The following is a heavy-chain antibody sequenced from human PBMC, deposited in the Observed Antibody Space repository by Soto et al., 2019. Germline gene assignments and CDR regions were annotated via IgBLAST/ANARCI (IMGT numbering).Heavy chain of an antibody. CDR2: INPKSGGT. CDR3: TRAPLGYCGLHNCANWFDP. J-gene: IGHJ5*02. CDR1: NYSITDYY. Sequence: QEHLLQSGAEVRKPGTSVRLSCKASNYSITDYYIHWVRQAPGQGLEWMGWINPKSGGTDSIQKFKGKVTMTRDTSINTAYLELNSLTSDDTAVYYCTRAPLGYCGLHNCANWFDPWGQGTLVTVSS. D-gene: IGHD2-21*01. V-gene: IGHV1-2*02.